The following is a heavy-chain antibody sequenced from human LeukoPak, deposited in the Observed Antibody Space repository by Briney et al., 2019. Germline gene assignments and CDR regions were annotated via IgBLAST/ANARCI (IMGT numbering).Heavy chain of an antibody. V-gene: IGHV4-59*08. CDR3: ARHGSGGRAFDI. J-gene: IGHJ3*02. CDR1: GDSISSYY. CDR2: FYHSGNT. D-gene: IGHD3-10*01. Sequence: SETLSLTCTVSGDSISSYYRIWIRQPPGKGLEWIGYFYHSGNTNYNPSLKSRVTISVDTSKNHFPLKPSSVTAAGPARYYCARHGSGGRAFDIWGQGTMVTVSS.